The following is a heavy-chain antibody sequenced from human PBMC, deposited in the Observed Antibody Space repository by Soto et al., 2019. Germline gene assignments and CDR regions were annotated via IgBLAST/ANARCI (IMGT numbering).Heavy chain of an antibody. CDR2: VNHSGTT. J-gene: IGHJ4*02. Sequence: WTWIRQSPEKGLEWIGEVNHSGTTYYNPSLKTRVTISVHTPKNQFSLKMSSVTAADTAVYYCARGIGYCSSINCYSSRRLRFDCWGQGTLVTVSS. CDR3: ARGIGYCSSINCYSSRRLRFDC. V-gene: IGHV4-34*01. D-gene: IGHD2-2*01.